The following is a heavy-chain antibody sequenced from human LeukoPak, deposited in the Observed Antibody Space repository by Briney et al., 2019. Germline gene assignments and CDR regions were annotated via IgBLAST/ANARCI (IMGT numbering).Heavy chain of an antibody. J-gene: IGHJ5*02. Sequence: PGGSLRLSCAASGVTFSNYGVHCVRQAPGKGLEWVAFIRYDGSNKYYGDSVKGRFTISRDNSKNTLYLQMNSLRAEDTAVYYCAKEGSDTVMVTTNWFDPWGQGTLVTVSS. V-gene: IGHV3-30*02. CDR1: GVTFSNYG. CDR2: IRYDGSNK. D-gene: IGHD5-18*01. CDR3: AKEGSDTVMVTTNWFDP.